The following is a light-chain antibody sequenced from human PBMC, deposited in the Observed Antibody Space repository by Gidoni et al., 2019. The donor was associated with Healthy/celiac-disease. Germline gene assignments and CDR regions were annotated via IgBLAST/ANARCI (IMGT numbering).Light chain of an antibody. V-gene: IGLV3-19*01. Sequence: SSEQTQDPAVSVALGRTVRITCQGDSLRSYYASWYQQKPGQAPVLVIYGKNNRPSGIPDRFSGSSSGNTASLTITGAQAEDEADYSCNSPGSSGNHYVVFGGGTKLTVL. CDR1: SLRSYY. CDR3: NSPGSSGNHYVV. CDR2: GKN. J-gene: IGLJ2*01.